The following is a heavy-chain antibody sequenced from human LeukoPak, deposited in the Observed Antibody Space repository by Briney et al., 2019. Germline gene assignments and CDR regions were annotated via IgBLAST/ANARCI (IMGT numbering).Heavy chain of an antibody. J-gene: IGHJ4*02. CDR2: INTDGSST. Sequence: GGSLRLSCAASGFTFSTVWMHWVRQAPGKGLGWVSRINTDGSSTSYADSVKGRFTMSRDNAKNTLYLQMNSLRAEDSAVYYCARSEYSFDYWGQGTLVTVSS. V-gene: IGHV3-74*01. CDR3: ARSEYSFDY. CDR1: GFTFSTVW.